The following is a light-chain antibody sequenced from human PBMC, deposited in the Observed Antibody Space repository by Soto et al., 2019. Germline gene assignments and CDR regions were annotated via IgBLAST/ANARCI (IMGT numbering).Light chain of an antibody. CDR3: CSFAGSYYV. J-gene: IGLJ1*01. V-gene: IGLV2-23*02. CDR1: SSDIGGHDF. Sequence: QSVLPQPASVSGSPGQSITISCTGTSSDIGGHDFVSWYQQLPGKAPKLIIFEVNKRPSGASFRFSGSKSGNTASLTISGLQGEDEADYYCCSFAGSYYVFGTGTKVTV. CDR2: EVN.